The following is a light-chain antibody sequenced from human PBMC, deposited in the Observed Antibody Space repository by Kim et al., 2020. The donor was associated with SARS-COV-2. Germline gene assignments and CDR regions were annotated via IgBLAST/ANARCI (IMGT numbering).Light chain of an antibody. J-gene: IGLJ2*01. CDR2: GRN. CDR1: SLRSYY. CDR3: QSRDSGGSVI. V-gene: IGLV3-19*01. Sequence: SSELTQAPAVSVALGQTVRITCQGDSLRSYYATWYQQKPRQAPVLVIYGRNNRPSGIPDRFSGSASGNTASLTISGAQAEDEADFYCQSRDSGGSVIFGGGTQLTVL.